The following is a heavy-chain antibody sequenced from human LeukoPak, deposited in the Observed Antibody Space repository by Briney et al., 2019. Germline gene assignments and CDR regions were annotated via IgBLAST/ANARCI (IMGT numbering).Heavy chain of an antibody. D-gene: IGHD3-16*01. CDR1: GGSISSYY. Sequence: SETLSLTCTVSGGSISSYYWSWIRQPPGEGLEWIGYIYYSGSTNYNPSLKSRVTISVDTSKNQFSLKLSSVTAADTAVYYCARGASYYYYGMDVWGQGTTVTVSS. V-gene: IGHV4-59*01. CDR2: IYYSGST. J-gene: IGHJ6*02. CDR3: ARGASYYYYGMDV.